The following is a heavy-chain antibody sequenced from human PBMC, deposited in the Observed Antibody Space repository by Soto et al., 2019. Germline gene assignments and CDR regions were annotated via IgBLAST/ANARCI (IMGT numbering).Heavy chain of an antibody. CDR1: GDSISSSVL. V-gene: IGHV4-4*02. CDR3: ARYSSHSPTRWFDP. Sequence: SETLSLTCAVSGDSISSSVLWTWIRQPPGKGLEWIGEINHSGSTNYNPSLKSRVTISVDTSKNQFSLKLSSVTAADTAVYYCARYSSHSPTRWFDPWGQGTLVTVYS. CDR2: INHSGST. J-gene: IGHJ5*02. D-gene: IGHD6-13*01.